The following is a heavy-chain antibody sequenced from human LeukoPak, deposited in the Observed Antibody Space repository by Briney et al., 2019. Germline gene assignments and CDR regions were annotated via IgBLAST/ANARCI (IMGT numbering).Heavy chain of an antibody. CDR2: ISGYNGDT. J-gene: IGHJ5*02. CDR3: ARSGDGNWFDP. Sequence: ASVKVSCKASGYTFNTFGVAWVRQAPGQGLEWMGWISGYNGDTDYAANLQGRVTLTTDTSTNTAYMELRSLRSDDAGVYYCARSGDGNWFDPWGQGTLVTVSS. D-gene: IGHD4-17*01. V-gene: IGHV1-18*01. CDR1: GYTFNTFG.